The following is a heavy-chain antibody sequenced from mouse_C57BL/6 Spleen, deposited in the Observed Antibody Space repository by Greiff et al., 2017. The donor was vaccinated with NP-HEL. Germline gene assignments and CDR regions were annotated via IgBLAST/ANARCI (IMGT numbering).Heavy chain of an antibody. D-gene: IGHD1-1*01. Sequence: DVMLVESGGGLVKPGGSLKLSCAASGFTFSDYGMHWVRQAPEKGLEWVAYISSGSSTIYYADTVKGRFTISRDNAKNTLFLQMTSLRSEDTAMYYCARSPYYYGSSPYYATDYWGQGTSVTVSS. J-gene: IGHJ4*01. CDR1: GFTFSDYG. CDR2: ISSGSSTI. V-gene: IGHV5-17*01. CDR3: ARSPYYYGSSPYYATDY.